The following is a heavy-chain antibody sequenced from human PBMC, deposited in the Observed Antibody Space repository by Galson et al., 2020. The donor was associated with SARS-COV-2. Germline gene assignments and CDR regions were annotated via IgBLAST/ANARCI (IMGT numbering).Heavy chain of an antibody. CDR3: AKDREHYYVWGSYGGMDV. CDR1: GFTFSSYG. D-gene: IGHD3-16*01. J-gene: IGHJ6*02. CDR2: ISYDGSNK. Sequence: PGGSLRLSCAASGFTFSSYGMHWVRQAPGKGLEWVAVISYDGSNKYYADSVKGRFTISRDNSKNTLYLQMNSLRAEDTAVYYCAKDREHYYVWGSYGGMDVWGQGTTVTVSS. V-gene: IGHV3-30*18.